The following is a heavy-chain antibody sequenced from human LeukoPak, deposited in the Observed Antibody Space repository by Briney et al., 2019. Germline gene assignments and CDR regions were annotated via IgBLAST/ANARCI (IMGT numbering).Heavy chain of an antibody. D-gene: IGHD6-13*01. CDR2: INPSGGST. CDR1: GYTFTSYY. J-gene: IGHJ6*02. V-gene: IGHV1-46*01. Sequence: ASVKVSCKASGYTFTSYYMHWVRQAPGQGLEWMGIINPSGGSTSYAQKFQGRVTITADESTSTAYMELSSLRSEDTAVYYCARAARGAAGFGYGMDVWGQGTTVTVSS. CDR3: ARAARGAAGFGYGMDV.